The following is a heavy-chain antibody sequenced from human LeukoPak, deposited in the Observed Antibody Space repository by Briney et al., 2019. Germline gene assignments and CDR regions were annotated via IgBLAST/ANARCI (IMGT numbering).Heavy chain of an antibody. J-gene: IGHJ3*02. CDR1: GYTFTDYY. CDR2: INPKRGGT. V-gene: IGHV1-2*02. D-gene: IGHD5-24*01. Sequence: GPSVKVSCKASGYTFTDYYMHWVRQAPGQGLEWMGWINPKRGGTNYAQKFQGRVTMSRDTSISKAYMELSRLRSDDTAVFYCARDLAFGEMVTNRGAFDIWGQGTMVTVSS. CDR3: ARDLAFGEMVTNRGAFDI.